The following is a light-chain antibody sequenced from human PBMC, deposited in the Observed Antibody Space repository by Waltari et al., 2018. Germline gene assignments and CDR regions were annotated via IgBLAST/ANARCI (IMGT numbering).Light chain of an antibody. V-gene: IGKV3-20*01. J-gene: IGKJ3*01. Sequence: EIVLTQSPGTLSLSPGQRATLSCRASQSIRNTYLAWYQQIPGRAPRLLIYGASRRATGLPNGFTARASGTDFTLTIIRLEAEDFAVYYCQQYGGSPFTFGPGTKVEI. CDR2: GAS. CDR1: QSIRNTY. CDR3: QQYGGSPFT.